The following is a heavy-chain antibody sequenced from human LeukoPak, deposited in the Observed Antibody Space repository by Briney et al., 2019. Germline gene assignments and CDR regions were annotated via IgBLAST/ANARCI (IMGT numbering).Heavy chain of an antibody. CDR3: ARDHSLVAVAGNGPDAFDI. J-gene: IGHJ3*02. CDR1: GYTFTSYG. V-gene: IGHV1-18*01. CDR2: ISAYNGNT. D-gene: IGHD6-19*01. Sequence: GASVKVSCKASGYTFTSYGISWVRQAPGQGLEWVGWISAYNGNTNYAQKLQGRVTMTTDTSTSTAYMELRSLRSDDTAVYYCARDHSLVAVAGNGPDAFDIWGQGTMVTVSS.